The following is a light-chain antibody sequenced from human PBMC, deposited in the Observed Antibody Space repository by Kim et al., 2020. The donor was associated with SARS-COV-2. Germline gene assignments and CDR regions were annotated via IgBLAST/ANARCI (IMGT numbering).Light chain of an antibody. V-gene: IGKV1-5*01. CDR3: QQYNSHGT. CDR1: QSISSW. J-gene: IGKJ2*02. CDR2: DAS. Sequence: DIQMTQSPSTLSASVGDRVTITCRASQSISSWLAWYQQKPGKAPKLLIYDASSLESGVPSRFSGSGSGTEFTLTISSLQPDDFATYYCQQYNSHGTFGQGTKLEI.